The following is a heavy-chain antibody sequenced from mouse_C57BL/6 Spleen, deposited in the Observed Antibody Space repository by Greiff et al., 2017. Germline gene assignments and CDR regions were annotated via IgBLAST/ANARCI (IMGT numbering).Heavy chain of an antibody. CDR1: GYTFTSYW. Sequence: QVQLQQSGAELAKPGASVKLSCKASGYTFTSYWMHWVKQRPGQGLEWIGYINPSSGYTKYNQKFKDKATLTADKSSSTAYMHLSSLTSEDSSVYYCALATGQLRLGFAYWGQGTLDTVSA. J-gene: IGHJ3*01. CDR3: ALATGQLRLGFAY. V-gene: IGHV1-7*01. CDR2: INPSSGYT. D-gene: IGHD3-2*02.